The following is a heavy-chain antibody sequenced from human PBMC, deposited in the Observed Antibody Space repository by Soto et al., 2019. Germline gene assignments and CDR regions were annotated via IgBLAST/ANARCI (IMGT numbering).Heavy chain of an antibody. CDR2: IYYSGST. V-gene: IGHV4-30-4*01. D-gene: IGHD6-13*01. Sequence: SETLSLTCTVSGGSISSGDYYWSWIRQPPGKGLEWIGYIYYSGSTYYNPSLKSRVTISVDTSKNQFSLKLSSVTAADTAVYYCAREAKYRSSWFNWFDPWGQGTLVTVSS. CDR3: AREAKYRSSWFNWFDP. CDR1: GGSISSGDYY. J-gene: IGHJ5*02.